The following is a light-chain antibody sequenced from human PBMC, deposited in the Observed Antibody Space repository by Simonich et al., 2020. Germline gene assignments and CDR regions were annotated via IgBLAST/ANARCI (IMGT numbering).Light chain of an antibody. CDR1: QGVLYSSNNKNY. J-gene: IGKJ1*01. CDR3: QQYYSTPRT. CDR2: WDS. V-gene: IGKV4-1*01. Sequence: DIVMTQSPDSLAVSLGERATINCKSSQGVLYSSNNKNYLAWYQQKPGQPPNPLIYWDSTRESGVPDRFSGSGSGTDFTLTISSLQAEDVAVYYCQQYYSTPRTFGQGTKVEIK.